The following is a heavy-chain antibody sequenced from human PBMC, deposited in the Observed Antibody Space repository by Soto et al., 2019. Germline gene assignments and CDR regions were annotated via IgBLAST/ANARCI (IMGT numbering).Heavy chain of an antibody. D-gene: IGHD3-3*01. Sequence: SETLSLTCAVYGGSFSGYYWSWIRQPPGKGLEWIGEINHSGSTNYNPSLKSRVTISVDTSKNQFSLKLSSVTAADTAVYYCARGFYDFWSGYRYQFEYWGQGTLVTVSS. V-gene: IGHV4-34*01. J-gene: IGHJ4*02. CDR3: ARGFYDFWSGYRYQFEY. CDR1: GGSFSGYY. CDR2: INHSGST.